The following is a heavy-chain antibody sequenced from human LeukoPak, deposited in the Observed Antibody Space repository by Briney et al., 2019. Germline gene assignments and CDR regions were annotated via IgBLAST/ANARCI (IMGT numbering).Heavy chain of an antibody. V-gene: IGHV1-69*04. D-gene: IGHD3-22*01. CDR2: IIPILGIA. CDR1: GGTFSSYA. CDR3: ARDRGSYYYDSSGYSDY. Sequence: GSSVKVSCKASGGTFSSYAISWVRQAPGQGLEWMGRIIPILGIAYYAQKFQGRVTITADKSTSTAYMELSSLRSEDTAVYYCARDRGSYYYDSSGYSDYWGQGTLVTVSS. J-gene: IGHJ4*02.